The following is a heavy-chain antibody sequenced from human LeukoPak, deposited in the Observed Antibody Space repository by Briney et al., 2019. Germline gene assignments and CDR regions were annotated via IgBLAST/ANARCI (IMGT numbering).Heavy chain of an antibody. D-gene: IGHD2-2*01. CDR2: IIPILGIA. J-gene: IGHJ4*02. CDR3: ASIVVVPAAPEGDY. V-gene: IGHV1-69*04. Sequence: SVKVSCKASGGTFSSYAISWVRQAPGQGLEWMGRIIPILGIANYAQKFQGRVTITADKSTSTAYMELSSLRSEDTAVYYCASIVVVPAAPEGDYWGQGTLVTVSS. CDR1: GGTFSSYA.